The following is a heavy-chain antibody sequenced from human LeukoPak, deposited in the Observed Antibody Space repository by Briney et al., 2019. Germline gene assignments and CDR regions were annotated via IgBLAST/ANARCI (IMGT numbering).Heavy chain of an antibody. D-gene: IGHD4-17*01. J-gene: IGHJ4*02. V-gene: IGHV3-23*01. CDR3: ARGPSMTTVTSRRLDY. CDR2: ISGGGGST. CDR1: GFTFSSYG. Sequence: GGSLRLSCTVSGFTFSSYGMSWVRQAPGKGLEWASGISGGGGSTYYADSVKGRFTISRDNSKNTLYLQVNSLRVEDTGVYYCARGPSMTTVTSRRLDYWGQGTLVTVSS.